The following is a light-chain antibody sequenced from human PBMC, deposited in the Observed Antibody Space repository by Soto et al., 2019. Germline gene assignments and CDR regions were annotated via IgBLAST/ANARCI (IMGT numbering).Light chain of an antibody. Sequence: QSVLTQPPSASGSPGQSVTISCTGTSSDIGTYNYVSWYQQHPGKAPKLMIYEVSSRPSGVPDRFSGSKSGNTASLTVSGLQAEDEADYYCSSYAGSNNPYVFGTGTKVTVL. CDR3: SSYAGSNNPYV. V-gene: IGLV2-8*01. CDR2: EVS. J-gene: IGLJ1*01. CDR1: SSDIGTYNY.